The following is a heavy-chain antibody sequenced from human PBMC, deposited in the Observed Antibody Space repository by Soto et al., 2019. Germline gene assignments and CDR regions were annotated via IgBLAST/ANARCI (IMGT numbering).Heavy chain of an antibody. CDR3: AKDMTAVAGTDYYYGMDV. CDR2: ISWNSGSI. Sequence: GGSLRLSCAASGFTFDDYAMHWVRQAPGKGLEWVSGISWNSGSIGYVDSVKGRFTISRDNAKNSLYLQMNSLRAEDTALYYCAKDMTAVAGTDYYYGMDVWGQGTTVTVSS. D-gene: IGHD6-19*01. J-gene: IGHJ6*02. V-gene: IGHV3-9*01. CDR1: GFTFDDYA.